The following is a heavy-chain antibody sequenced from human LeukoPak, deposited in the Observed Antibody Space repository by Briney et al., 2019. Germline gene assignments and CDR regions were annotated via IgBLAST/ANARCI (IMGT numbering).Heavy chain of an antibody. V-gene: IGHV3-23*01. CDR1: GFTFSSYA. Sequence: QPGGSLRLSCAASGFTFSSYAMSWVGQAPGEGLEWVSAISGSGGSTYYADSVKGRFTISRDNSKNTLYLQMNSLRAEDTAVYYCAKCGGSSWYWFDPWGQGTLVTVSS. CDR2: ISGSGGST. J-gene: IGHJ5*02. CDR3: AKCGGSSWYWFDP. D-gene: IGHD6-13*01.